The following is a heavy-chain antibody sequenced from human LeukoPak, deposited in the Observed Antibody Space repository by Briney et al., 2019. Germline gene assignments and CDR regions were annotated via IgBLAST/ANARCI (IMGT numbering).Heavy chain of an antibody. D-gene: IGHD2-21*02. CDR1: GFTFSIYT. CDR2: ITTTSNTK. V-gene: IGHV3-48*02. CDR3: ARRGCGGDCYQVDY. J-gene: IGHJ4*02. Sequence: GWSLRLSCAASGFTFSIYTMSWVRQAPGKGLEWVSHITTTSNTKYYADSVKGRFTISRDNAKNSLYLQMNSLRDEDTAVYYCARRGCGGDCYQVDYWGQGTLVTVSS.